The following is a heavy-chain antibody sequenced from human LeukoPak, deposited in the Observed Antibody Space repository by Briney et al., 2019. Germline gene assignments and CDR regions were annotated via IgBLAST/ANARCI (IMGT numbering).Heavy chain of an antibody. J-gene: IGHJ4*02. CDR2: IRHDGSNR. CDR1: GFTFSDHG. V-gene: IGHV3-30*02. CDR3: AKDLTTVTSQGDY. D-gene: IGHD4-17*01. Sequence: GGSLRLSCAASGFTFSDHGMHWVRQAPGKGLEWASFIRHDGSNRYYTDSVKGRFTISRDNSKNTLYLQMNSLRAEDTAVYYCAKDLTTVTSQGDYWGQGTLVTVSS.